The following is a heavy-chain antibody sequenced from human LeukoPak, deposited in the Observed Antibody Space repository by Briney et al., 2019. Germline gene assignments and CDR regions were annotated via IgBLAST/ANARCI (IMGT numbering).Heavy chain of an antibody. V-gene: IGHV3-23*01. CDR1: GFTFSSYG. J-gene: IGHJ4*02. D-gene: IGHD3-16*02. CDR2: ISGGHGST. Sequence: GGSLRLSCAASGFTFSSYGMHWVRQAPGKGLEWVSTISGGHGSTYYADSVEGRFTISRDISKNTLYLQMNSLRAEDTAIYYCAKALVSKSHFDYWGQGTLVTVSS. CDR3: AKALVSKSHFDY.